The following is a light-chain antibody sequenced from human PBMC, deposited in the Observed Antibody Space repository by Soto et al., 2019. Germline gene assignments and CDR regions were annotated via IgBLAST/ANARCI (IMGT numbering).Light chain of an antibody. CDR1: QSVSSY. J-gene: IGKJ4*01. Sequence: EIVLTQSPATLSLSPGERANLSCRASQSVSSYLAWYQQKPGQAPRLLIYDASNRATGIPARFSGSGSGTDFTRTISSLEPEDFAVYYCQQRSNWPPLTFGGGNKVEIK. CDR3: QQRSNWPPLT. V-gene: IGKV3-11*01. CDR2: DAS.